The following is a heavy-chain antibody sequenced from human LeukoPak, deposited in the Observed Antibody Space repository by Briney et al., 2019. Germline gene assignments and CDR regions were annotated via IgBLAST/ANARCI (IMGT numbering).Heavy chain of an antibody. V-gene: IGHV3-7*01. CDR1: GFTFSSYW. D-gene: IGHD1-26*01. J-gene: IGHJ4*02. Sequence: GGSLRLSCAASGFTFSSYWMSWVRQAPGKGLEWVANIKQDGSEKYYVDSVKGRFTISRDNAKNSLYLQMNSLRAEDTAVYYCATTKSGVGAPVVYGLDNWGQGTLVTVSS. CDR3: ATTKSGVGAPVVYGLDN. CDR2: IKQDGSEK.